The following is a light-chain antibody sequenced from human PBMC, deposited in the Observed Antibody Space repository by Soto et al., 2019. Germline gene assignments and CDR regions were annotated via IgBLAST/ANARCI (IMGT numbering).Light chain of an antibody. J-gene: IGKJ1*01. CDR2: KAS. Sequence: DIQKTQSPPTLCGSVGDRVTITYRASRTISSWLAWYQQKPGKAPKLLIYKASTLKSGVPSRFSGSGSGTEFTLTISSLQPDDFATYYCQHYNSYSEAFGQGTKVDIK. V-gene: IGKV1-5*03. CDR1: RTISSW. CDR3: QHYNSYSEA.